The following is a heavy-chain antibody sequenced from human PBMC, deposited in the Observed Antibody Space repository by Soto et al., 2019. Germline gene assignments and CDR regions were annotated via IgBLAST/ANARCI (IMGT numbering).Heavy chain of an antibody. J-gene: IGHJ6*02. CDR2: IIPIFGTA. CDR3: ASHSGSAPEGRYYSGMDV. D-gene: IGHD1-26*01. CDR1: GGTFSSYA. V-gene: IGHV1-69*12. Sequence: QVQLVQSGAEVKKPGSSVKVSCKASGGTFSSYAISWVRQAPGQGLEWMGGIIPIFGTADYAQKFQGRVTITGDESTSTAYRELSSLRSEDPAVYYCASHSGSAPEGRYYSGMDVWGQGTTVTVSS.